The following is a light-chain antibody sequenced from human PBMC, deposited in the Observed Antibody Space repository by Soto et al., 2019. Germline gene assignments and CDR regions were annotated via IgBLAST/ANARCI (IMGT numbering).Light chain of an antibody. CDR3: QQADSFPIT. CDR1: EDINSR. Sequence: DIQMSKSPSSVSAPVGDRVTISCRASEDINSRLAWYQQKPGNAPKLLIYAAFILQSGVPSRFSGYGSGTDFTLSISSLQPEDFATYYCQQADSFPITFGQGTRLEIK. J-gene: IGKJ5*01. CDR2: AAF. V-gene: IGKV1-12*01.